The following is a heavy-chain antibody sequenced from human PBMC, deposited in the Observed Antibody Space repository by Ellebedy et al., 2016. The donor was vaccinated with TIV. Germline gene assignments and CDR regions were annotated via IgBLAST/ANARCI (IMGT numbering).Heavy chain of an antibody. J-gene: IGHJ3*02. D-gene: IGHD4-17*01. Sequence: GESLKISCAASGFTFIDYYMSWIRQAPGKGLEWVSYISSSSSYTNYADSVKGRFTISRDNAKNSLYLQMNSLRAEDTAVYYCARDGDYDAFDIWGQGTMVTVSS. CDR3: ARDGDYDAFDI. CDR1: GFTFIDYY. CDR2: ISSSSSYT. V-gene: IGHV3-11*05.